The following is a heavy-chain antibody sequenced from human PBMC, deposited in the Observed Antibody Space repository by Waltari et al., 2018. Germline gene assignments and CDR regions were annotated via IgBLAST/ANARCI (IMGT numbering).Heavy chain of an antibody. D-gene: IGHD5-12*01. J-gene: IGHJ4*02. CDR2: INHSGST. Sequence: QVQLQQWGAGLLKPSETLSLTCAVYGGSFSGYYWSWIRQPPGKGLEWIGEINHSGSTNYNPSLKSRVTISVDTSKNQFSLKLSSVTAADTAVYYCARDSDGYKYDYWGQGTLVTVSS. V-gene: IGHV4-34*01. CDR3: ARDSDGYKYDY. CDR1: GGSFSGYY.